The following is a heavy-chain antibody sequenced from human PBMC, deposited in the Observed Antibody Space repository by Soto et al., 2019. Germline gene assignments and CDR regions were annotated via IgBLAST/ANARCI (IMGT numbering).Heavy chain of an antibody. CDR2: ISSSGSTI. V-gene: IGHV3-11*01. Sequence: GGSLRLSCAASGFTFSSYGMRWIRQAPGKGLEWVSYISSSGSTIYYADSVKGRFTISRDNAKNSLYLQMNSLRAEDTAVYYCARDVVYSSGWPTYYFDYWGQGTLVTVSS. CDR3: ARDVVYSSGWPTYYFDY. J-gene: IGHJ4*02. CDR1: GFTFSSYG. D-gene: IGHD6-19*01.